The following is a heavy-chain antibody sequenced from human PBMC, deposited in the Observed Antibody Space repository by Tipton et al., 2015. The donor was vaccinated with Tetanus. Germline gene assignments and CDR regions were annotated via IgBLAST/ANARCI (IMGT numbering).Heavy chain of an antibody. CDR3: RRDPYYGGYGWFDP. Sequence: LRLSCTVSGGSVSSGSYYWNWVRQPPGKGLEWIGYISYSGRSSFNPSLKSRVTTWVDKSKNQFSLKLTSATAADTAVYYCRRDPYYGGYGWFDPGGQGTLVSVSS. CDR2: ISYSGRS. V-gene: IGHV4-61*01. J-gene: IGHJ5*02. CDR1: GGSVSSGSYY. D-gene: IGHD2-21*01.